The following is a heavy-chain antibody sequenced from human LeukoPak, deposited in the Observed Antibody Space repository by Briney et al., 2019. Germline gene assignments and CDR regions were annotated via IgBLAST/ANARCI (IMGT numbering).Heavy chain of an antibody. Sequence: GGSMRLSCAASGFTCSSYAMSWVRQAPGKGLEWVSAISGSGGSTYYADSVKGRFTISRDNSKNTLYLQMNSLRAEDTAVYYCANSEDTAMVFWGFDPWGQGTLVTVSS. D-gene: IGHD5-18*01. V-gene: IGHV3-23*01. CDR3: ANSEDTAMVFWGFDP. CDR2: ISGSGGST. J-gene: IGHJ5*02. CDR1: GFTCSSYA.